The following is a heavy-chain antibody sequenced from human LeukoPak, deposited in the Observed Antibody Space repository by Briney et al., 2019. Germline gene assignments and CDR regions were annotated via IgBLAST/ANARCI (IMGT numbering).Heavy chain of an antibody. D-gene: IGHD1-14*01. Sequence: GGSLRLSCAASGFTFSSYSMTWVRQAPGKGLEGVSSISSSSSYIYYADSVKGRFTISRDNPKNSLYLQMNSLRAEDTAVYYWARELRSYYGMDVWREGTTLTVS. CDR3: ARELRSYYGMDV. V-gene: IGHV3-21*01. CDR2: ISSSSSYI. CDR1: GFTFSSYS. J-gene: IGHJ6*02.